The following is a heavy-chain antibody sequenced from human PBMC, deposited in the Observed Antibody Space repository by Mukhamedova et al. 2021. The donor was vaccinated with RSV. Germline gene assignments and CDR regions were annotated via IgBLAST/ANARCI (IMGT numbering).Heavy chain of an antibody. CDR2: ISSSSYI. Sequence: VRQAPGKGLEWVSSISSSSYIYYADSVKGRFTISRDNAKNSLYLQMNSLRAEDTAVYYCARDPQYSGYEITRNWYFDPWGRGTL. CDR3: ARDPQYSGYEITRNWYFDP. J-gene: IGHJ2*01. D-gene: IGHD5-12*01. V-gene: IGHV3-69-1*01.